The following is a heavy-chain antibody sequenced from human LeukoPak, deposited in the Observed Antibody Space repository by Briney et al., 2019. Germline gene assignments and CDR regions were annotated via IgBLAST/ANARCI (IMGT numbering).Heavy chain of an antibody. CDR3: ARVSWECSSSVVDY. J-gene: IGHJ4*02. V-gene: IGHV1-2*02. D-gene: IGHD6-6*01. CDR1: GYTFTGYY. Sequence: GASVKVSCKASGYTFTGYYMHWVRQAPGQGLEWMGWINPNSGGTNYAQKFQGRVTMTRDTSISTAYMELSRLRSDDTAVYYCARVSWECSSSVVDYWGQGTLVTVSS. CDR2: INPNSGGT.